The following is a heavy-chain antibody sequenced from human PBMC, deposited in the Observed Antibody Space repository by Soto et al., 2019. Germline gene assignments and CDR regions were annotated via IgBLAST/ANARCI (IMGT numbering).Heavy chain of an antibody. CDR1: GYTFTPHH. D-gene: IGHD5-12*01. V-gene: IGHV1-46*01. CDR3: ASSGRRGYNLWDYFAY. Sequence: EASVKVSCKASGYTFTPHHMHWVRQAPGQGPEWMGIFNPSYGSTNYAQKFQGRVTMTRDTSTSTVYMELSSLRSEDTAVYYCASSGRRGYNLWDYFAYWGQGTLVTVSS. J-gene: IGHJ4*02. CDR2: FNPSYGST.